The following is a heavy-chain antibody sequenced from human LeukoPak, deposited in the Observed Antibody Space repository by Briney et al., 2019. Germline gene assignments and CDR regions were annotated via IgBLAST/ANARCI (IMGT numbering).Heavy chain of an antibody. CDR2: ISSSSSYI. Sequence: MTGGSLRLSCAASGFTFSSYSMNWVRQAPGKGLEWVSSISSSSSYIYYADSVKGRFTISRDNAKNSLYLQMNSLRAEDTAVYYCARDFTRYDFWSGEFASYWDQGTLVTVSS. J-gene: IGHJ4*02. D-gene: IGHD3-3*01. CDR3: ARDFTRYDFWSGEFASY. V-gene: IGHV3-21*01. CDR1: GFTFSSYS.